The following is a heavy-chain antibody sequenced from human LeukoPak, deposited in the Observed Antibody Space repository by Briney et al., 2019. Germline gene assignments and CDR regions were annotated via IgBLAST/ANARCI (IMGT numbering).Heavy chain of an antibody. D-gene: IGHD4/OR15-4a*01. CDR1: GFTFSNYS. Sequence: GGSLRLSCAVSGFTFSNYSMNWVRQTPGRGLEWIAYIIDSGKTVYYADSVKGRFTISRDNAKNSLYLQMNSLRAEDTAVYYCSRADSTMVVWYFDYWGQGALVTVSS. J-gene: IGHJ4*02. CDR2: IIDSGKTV. CDR3: SRADSTMVVWYFDY. V-gene: IGHV3-48*01.